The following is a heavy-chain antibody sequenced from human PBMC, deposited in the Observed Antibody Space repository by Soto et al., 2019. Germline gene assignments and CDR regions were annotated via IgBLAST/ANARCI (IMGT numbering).Heavy chain of an antibody. V-gene: IGHV3-66*01. Sequence: EVQLVESGGGLVQPGGSLRLSCAASGFTVSSNYRSWVRQAPGKGLEWVSVIYSGGSTHYADSVKGRFTISRDNSKNTLYLQMNCLRAEDTAVYYCARDKGYYYGSGRPPADAFDIWGQGTMVTVSS. CDR3: ARDKGYYYGSGRPPADAFDI. D-gene: IGHD3-10*01. CDR1: GFTVSSNY. J-gene: IGHJ3*02. CDR2: IYSGGST.